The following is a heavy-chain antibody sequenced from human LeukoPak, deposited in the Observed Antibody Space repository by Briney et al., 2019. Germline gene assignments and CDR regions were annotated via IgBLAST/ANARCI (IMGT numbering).Heavy chain of an antibody. CDR1: GGSISSYY. V-gene: IGHV4-59*08. D-gene: IGHD5-18*01. CDR2: IYYSGST. Sequence: SETLSLTCTVSGGSISSYYWSWIRQPPGKGLEWIGYIYYSGSTNYNPSLKSRVTISVDTSKNQFSLKLSSVTAADTAVYYCARHARYSYGRYFDYWGQGTLVTVSS. CDR3: ARHARYSYGRYFDY. J-gene: IGHJ4*02.